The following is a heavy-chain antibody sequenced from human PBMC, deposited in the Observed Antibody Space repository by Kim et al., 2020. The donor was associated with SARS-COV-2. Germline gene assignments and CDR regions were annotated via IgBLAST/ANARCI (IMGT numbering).Heavy chain of an antibody. CDR3: ARDYSTIFGVVLYGMDV. D-gene: IGHD3-3*01. CDR1: GFTFSSYA. V-gene: IGHV3-30-3*01. J-gene: IGHJ6*02. Sequence: GGSLRLSCAASGFTFSSYAMPWVRQAPGKGLEWVAVISYDGSNKYYADSVKGRFTISRDNSKNTLYLQMNSLRAEDTAVYYCARDYSTIFGVVLYGMDVWGQGTTVTVSS. CDR2: ISYDGSNK.